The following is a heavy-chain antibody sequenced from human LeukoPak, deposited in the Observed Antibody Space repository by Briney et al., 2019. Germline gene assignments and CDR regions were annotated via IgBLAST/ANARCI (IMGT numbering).Heavy chain of an antibody. CDR1: GGSISSYY. CDR2: IYTSGST. CDR3: ARDLRGPYYYYYMDV. V-gene: IGHV4-4*07. Sequence: SETLSLTCTVSGGSISSYYWSWIRQPVGKGLEWIGRIYTSGSTNYNPSLKSRVTMSVDTSKNQFSLKLSSVTAADTAVYYCARDLRGPYYYYYMDVWGKGTTVTVSS. J-gene: IGHJ6*03. D-gene: IGHD3-9*01.